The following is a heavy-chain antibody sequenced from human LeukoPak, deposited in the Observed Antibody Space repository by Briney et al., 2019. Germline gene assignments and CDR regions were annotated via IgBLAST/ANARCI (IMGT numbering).Heavy chain of an antibody. J-gene: IGHJ4*02. D-gene: IGHD2-15*01. CDR1: GFTFSSYS. CDR3: ARDRYCSGGSCYYFDY. V-gene: IGHV3-21*01. Sequence: GSLRLSCAACGFTFSSYSMNWVRQAPGKGLEWVSSISSSSSYIYYADSVKGRFTISRDNAKNSLYLQMNSLRAEDTAVYYCARDRYCSGGSCYYFDYWGQGTLVTVSS. CDR2: ISSSSSYI.